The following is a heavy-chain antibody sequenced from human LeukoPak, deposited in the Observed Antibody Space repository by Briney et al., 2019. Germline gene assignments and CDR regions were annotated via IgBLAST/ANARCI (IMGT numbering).Heavy chain of an antibody. V-gene: IGHV4-38-2*01. Sequence: SETLSLTCAVSGYSISSGYYWGWIRQPPGKGLEWIGSIYHSGSTYYNPSLKSRVTISVDTSKNQFSLKLSSVTAADTAVYYCARHDVITFGGAIVTAGTFDIWGQGTMVTVSS. CDR3: ARHDVITFGGAIVTAGTFDI. D-gene: IGHD3-16*02. CDR1: GYSISSGYY. J-gene: IGHJ3*02. CDR2: IYHSGST.